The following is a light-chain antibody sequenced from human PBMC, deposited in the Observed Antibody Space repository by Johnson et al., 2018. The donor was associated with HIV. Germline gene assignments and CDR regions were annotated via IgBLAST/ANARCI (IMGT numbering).Light chain of an antibody. Sequence: QSVLTQPPSVSAAPGQKVTISCSASSSNIVNIYISWYQHLPGTAPKLLIYDNHKRPSGIPDRFSGSKSGTSVTLAITGLQTGDEADYYCGTWATRLSVYVFRTGTKVTVL. V-gene: IGLV1-51*01. J-gene: IGLJ1*01. CDR3: GTWATRLSVYV. CDR2: DNH. CDR1: SSNIVNIY.